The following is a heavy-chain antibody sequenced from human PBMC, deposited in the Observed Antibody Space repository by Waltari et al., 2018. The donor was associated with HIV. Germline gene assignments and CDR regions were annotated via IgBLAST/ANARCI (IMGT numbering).Heavy chain of an antibody. Sequence: EVQLVESGGGSVQPGRSLRLPCTASGITFDDSAMHWVRQPPGKGLEWASGISWNSGDIAYADSVKGRFTISRDNTKNSLFLQMNSVRVEDTALYYCVKDGASTIFGVLNGMDAWGQGTTVTVSS. CDR1: GITFDDSA. D-gene: IGHD3-3*01. V-gene: IGHV3-9*01. CDR2: ISWNSGDI. J-gene: IGHJ6*02. CDR3: VKDGASTIFGVLNGMDA.